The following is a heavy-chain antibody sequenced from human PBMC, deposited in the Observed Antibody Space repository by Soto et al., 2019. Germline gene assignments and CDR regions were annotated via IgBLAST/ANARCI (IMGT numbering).Heavy chain of an antibody. J-gene: IGHJ5*02. Sequence: GGSLRLSCAASGFTFSSYAMHWVRRAPGKGLEWVAVISYDGSNKYYADSVKGRFTISRDNSKNTLYLQMNSLRAEDTAVYYCARENLRYYDFWSGSWFDPWGQGTLVTVSS. CDR3: ARENLRYYDFWSGSWFDP. D-gene: IGHD3-3*01. CDR1: GFTFSSYA. CDR2: ISYDGSNK. V-gene: IGHV3-30-3*01.